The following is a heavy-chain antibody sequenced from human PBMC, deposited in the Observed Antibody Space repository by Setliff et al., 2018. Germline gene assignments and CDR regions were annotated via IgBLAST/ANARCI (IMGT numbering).Heavy chain of an antibody. Sequence: PVGSLRPSCAASGFTFSSYWMSWVRQAPGKGLEWVANIKQDGSEKYYVDSVKGRFTISRDNAKNSLYLQMNSLRAEDTAVYYCASVNNFYDFWSGYYGGYYFDYWGQGTLVTVSS. CDR2: IKQDGSEK. V-gene: IGHV3-7*01. CDR3: ASVNNFYDFWSGYYGGYYFDY. D-gene: IGHD3-3*01. J-gene: IGHJ4*02. CDR1: GFTFSSYW.